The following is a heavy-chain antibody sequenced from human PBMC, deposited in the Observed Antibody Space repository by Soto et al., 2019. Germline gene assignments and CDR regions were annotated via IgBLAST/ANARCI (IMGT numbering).Heavy chain of an antibody. CDR2: INPNSGGT. J-gene: IGHJ4*02. CDR3: ARGYCSGGSCYYFDY. D-gene: IGHD2-15*01. V-gene: IGHV1-2*04. CDR1: GYTFTGYY. Sequence: ASVKVSCKASGYTFTGYYMHWVRQAPGQGLEWIGWINPNSGGTNYAQKFQGWVTMTRDTSISTAYMELSRLRSDDPAVYYCARGYCSGGSCYYFDYWGQGTLVTVSS.